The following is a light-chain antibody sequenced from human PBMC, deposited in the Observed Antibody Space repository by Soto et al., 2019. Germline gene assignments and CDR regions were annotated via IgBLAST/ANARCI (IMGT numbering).Light chain of an antibody. CDR1: QSVCSSY. Sequence: EIVLTQSPGTLSLSPGERATLSCRASQSVCSSYLAWYQQQPDQAPRLLIYGASSRATGIPDRFSGSGCCRDLTLTISRREPEDFSVYYCQQYCKSPPWTFGQGTKVEIK. J-gene: IGKJ1*01. CDR3: QQYCKSPPWT. CDR2: GAS. V-gene: IGKV3-20*01.